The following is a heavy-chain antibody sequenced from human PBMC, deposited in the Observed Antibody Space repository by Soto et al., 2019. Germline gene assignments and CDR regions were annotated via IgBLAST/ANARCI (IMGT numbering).Heavy chain of an antibody. CDR1: RHTLADYA. D-gene: IGHD2-15*01. CDR3: TREYIVVVVAAIQYNWFDP. CDR2: IRSKAYGGTT. Sequence: PGGCRTLSSTPSRHTLADYAMSWVRQAPERGMEWVGFIRSKAYGGTTEYAASVKGRFTISRDDSKSIAYLQMNSLETEDTAVYYCTREYIVVVVAAIQYNWFDPWGQGTLVTVSS. V-gene: IGHV3-49*04. J-gene: IGHJ5*02.